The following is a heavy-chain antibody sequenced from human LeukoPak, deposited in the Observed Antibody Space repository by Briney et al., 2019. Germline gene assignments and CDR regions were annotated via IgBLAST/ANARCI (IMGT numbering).Heavy chain of an antibody. Sequence: SGKLSCMASGYTINLYALSWVRRPPGQGVEGVGRISPIIDIANYAQEFQGRVTITADKSKSTAYMELSSQRSEDTAVYYGARETEPYYGMDVWGQGTTVTVSS. CDR1: GYTINLYA. V-gene: IGHV1-69*04. J-gene: IGHJ6*02. CDR3: ARETEPYYGMDV. CDR2: ISPIIDIA.